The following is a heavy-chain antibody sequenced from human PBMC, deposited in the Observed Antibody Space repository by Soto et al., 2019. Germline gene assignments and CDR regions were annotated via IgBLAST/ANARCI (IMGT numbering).Heavy chain of an antibody. D-gene: IGHD6-13*01. CDR1: GFTFSDYY. CDR3: ARAPYSSSWYLFDY. Sequence: VHLLESGGGLVKPGGSLRLSCAASGFTFSDYYMSWIRQAPGKGLEWVSYISSSSSYTNYADSVKGRFTISRDNAKNSLYLQMNSLRAEDTAVYYCARAPYSSSWYLFDYWGQGTLVTVSS. CDR2: ISSSSSYT. V-gene: IGHV3-11*06. J-gene: IGHJ4*02.